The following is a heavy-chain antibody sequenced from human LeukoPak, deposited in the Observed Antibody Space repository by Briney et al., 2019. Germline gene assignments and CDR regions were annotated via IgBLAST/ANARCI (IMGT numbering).Heavy chain of an antibody. Sequence: GGSLRLSCAASGSTFSSMNWVRQAPGEGLEWVSYISSSSSTIYYADSVKGRFTISRDNAKNSLYLQMNSLRAEDTAVYYCATSGTYQTPFDPWGQGTLVTVSS. CDR2: ISSSSSTI. CDR3: ATSGTYQTPFDP. D-gene: IGHD1-26*01. V-gene: IGHV3-48*04. J-gene: IGHJ5*02. CDR1: GSTFSS.